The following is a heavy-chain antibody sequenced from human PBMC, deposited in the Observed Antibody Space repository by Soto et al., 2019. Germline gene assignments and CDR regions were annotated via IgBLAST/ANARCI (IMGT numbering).Heavy chain of an antibody. CDR2: ISSSSSYI. Sequence: GSLRLSCAASGFTFSSYSMNWVRQAPGKGLEWVSSISSSSSYIYYADSVKGRFTISRDNAKNSLYLQMNSLRAEDTAVYYCASLLLWFGELTYYYYYGMDVWGQGTTVTVSS. J-gene: IGHJ6*02. CDR3: ASLLLWFGELTYYYYYGMDV. V-gene: IGHV3-21*01. D-gene: IGHD3-10*01. CDR1: GFTFSSYS.